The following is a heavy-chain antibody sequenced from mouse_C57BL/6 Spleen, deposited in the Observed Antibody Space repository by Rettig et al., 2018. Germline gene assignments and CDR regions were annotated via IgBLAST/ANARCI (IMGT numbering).Heavy chain of an antibody. V-gene: IGHV1-19*01. CDR3: ARENYAMDY. CDR2: INPYNGAT. Sequence: GASVKMSCKASGYTFTDYYMNCVKQSHGKSPEWIGVINPYNGATSYNQKFKGKATLTVDKSSSTAYMELNNLTSEDSAVYYCARENYAMDYWGQGTSVTVSS. J-gene: IGHJ4*01. CDR1: GYTFTDYY.